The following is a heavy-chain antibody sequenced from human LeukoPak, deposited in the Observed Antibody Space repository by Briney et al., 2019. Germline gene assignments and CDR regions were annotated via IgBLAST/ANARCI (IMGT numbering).Heavy chain of an antibody. V-gene: IGHV3-7*01. CDR3: ARDHVEMATSGVDY. Sequence: PGGSLRLSCAASGFTFSNYWMSWVRQAPGKGLEWVANVKQDGTEKYYVDSVKGRFTISRDNAKNSLYLQMNSLRAEDTAVYYCARDHVEMATSGVDYWGQGTLVTVSS. CDR1: GFTFSNYW. D-gene: IGHD5-24*01. J-gene: IGHJ4*02. CDR2: VKQDGTEK.